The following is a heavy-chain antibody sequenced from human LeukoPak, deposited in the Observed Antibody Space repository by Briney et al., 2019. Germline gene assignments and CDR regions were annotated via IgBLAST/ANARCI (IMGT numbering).Heavy chain of an antibody. V-gene: IGHV3-33*06. CDR3: AKGAASGLVDWFDP. CDR2: IWYDGSNK. D-gene: IGHD3-22*01. J-gene: IGHJ5*02. CDR1: GFTFSSYG. Sequence: GRSLRLSCAASGFTFSSYGMHWVRQAPGKGLEWVAVIWYDGSNKYYADSVKGRFTISRDNSKNTLYLQMNSLRAEDTAVYYCAKGAASGLVDWFDPWGQGTLVTVSS.